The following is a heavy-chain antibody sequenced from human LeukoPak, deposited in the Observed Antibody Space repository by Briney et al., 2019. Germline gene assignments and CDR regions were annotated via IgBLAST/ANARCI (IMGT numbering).Heavy chain of an antibody. D-gene: IGHD2-21*02. CDR1: GYTFTGYY. CDR3: AREWGVVTAIADAFDI. J-gene: IGHJ3*02. Sequence: ASVKVSCKASGYTFTGYYMHWVRQAPGQGLEWMGWINPNSGGTNYAQKFQGRVTMTRDTSISTAYMELSRLRSDDTAVYYCAREWGVVTAIADAFDIWGQGTMVTVPS. V-gene: IGHV1-2*02. CDR2: INPNSGGT.